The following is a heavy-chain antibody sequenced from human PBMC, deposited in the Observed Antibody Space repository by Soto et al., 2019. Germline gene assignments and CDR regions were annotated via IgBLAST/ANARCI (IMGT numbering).Heavy chain of an antibody. V-gene: IGHV3-23*01. CDR3: AKVID. J-gene: IGHJ4*02. CDR2: IADSRDRT. Sequence: EVQLLESGGGLVQPGGSLRLSCAASGFTFRSYAMSWVRQAPGKGLEWVSVIADSRDRTYYADSVKGRFTISRDNSKNTLYLRMHNLRAEDTATYYCAKVIDWGQGTRVTVSS. D-gene: IGHD2-15*01. CDR1: GFTFRSYA.